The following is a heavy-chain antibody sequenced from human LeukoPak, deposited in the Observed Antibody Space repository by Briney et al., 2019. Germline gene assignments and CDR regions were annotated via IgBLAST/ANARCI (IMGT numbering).Heavy chain of an antibody. CDR1: GGSISSYY. V-gene: IGHV4-59*01. CDR2: IYYSGST. CDR3: ARDRPAEGSYFY. Sequence: PSETLSLTCTVSGGSISSYYWSWIRQPPGKGLEWIGYIYYSGSTNYNPSLKSRVTISADTSKNQFSLKLSSVTAADTAVYYCARDRPAEGSYFYWGQGTLVTVSS. D-gene: IGHD1-26*01. J-gene: IGHJ4*02.